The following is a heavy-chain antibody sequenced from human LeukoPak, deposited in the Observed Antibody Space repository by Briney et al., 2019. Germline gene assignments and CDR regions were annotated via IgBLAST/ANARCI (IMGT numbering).Heavy chain of an antibody. CDR3: AKDYYDSSGYVGDAFDI. D-gene: IGHD3-22*01. CDR2: ISGSGGST. Sequence: SGGSLRLSCAASGFTFSSYAMSWVRLAPGKGLEWVSTISGSGGSTYYADSVKGRFTISRDNSKNTLYLQMNSLRAEDTAVYYCAKDYYDSSGYVGDAFDIWGQGTMVTVSS. V-gene: IGHV3-23*01. CDR1: GFTFSSYA. J-gene: IGHJ3*02.